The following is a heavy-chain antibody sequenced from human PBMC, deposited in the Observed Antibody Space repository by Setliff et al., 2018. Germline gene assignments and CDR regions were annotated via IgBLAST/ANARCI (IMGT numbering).Heavy chain of an antibody. J-gene: IGHJ6*03. CDR1: GYFFTGYG. Sequence: ASVKVSCKASGYFFTGYGISWVRQTPGQGPEWMGWISPYNGDTSYSQRFQDRITLTTDTPANTAYMELRSLRFDDTAVYYCARDQSSVKRTLTDYYYMDVWGNGTTVTVSS. D-gene: IGHD3-22*01. CDR2: ISPYNGDT. V-gene: IGHV1-18*01. CDR3: ARDQSSVKRTLTDYYYMDV.